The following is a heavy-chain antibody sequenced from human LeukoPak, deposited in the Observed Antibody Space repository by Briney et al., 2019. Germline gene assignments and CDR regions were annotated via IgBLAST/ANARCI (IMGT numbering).Heavy chain of an antibody. Sequence: EASVKVSCKASGGTFSSYAISWVRQAPGQGLEWMGGIFPIFGTANYAQKFQGRVTITADESTSTAYMELSSLRSEDTAVYYCARDRFRFLESVDRWFDPWGQGTLVTVSS. D-gene: IGHD3-3*01. CDR1: GGTFSSYA. V-gene: IGHV1-69*13. CDR3: ARDRFRFLESVDRWFDP. J-gene: IGHJ5*02. CDR2: IFPIFGTA.